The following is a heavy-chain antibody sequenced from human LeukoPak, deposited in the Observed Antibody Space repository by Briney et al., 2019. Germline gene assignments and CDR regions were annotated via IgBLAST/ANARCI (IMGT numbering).Heavy chain of an antibody. J-gene: IGHJ6*02. Sequence: SQTLSLTFAISGDSVSSNSASWSWIRQSPSRGLEWLGRTYYRSKWYIEYAVSVRSRITINPDTSKNQFSLHLNSVTPEDTAVYYCTRVDGNYYYGMDVWGQGTTVTVS. CDR1: GDSVSSNSAS. CDR2: TYYRSKWYI. V-gene: IGHV6-1*01. CDR3: TRVDGNYYYGMDV. D-gene: IGHD1-1*01.